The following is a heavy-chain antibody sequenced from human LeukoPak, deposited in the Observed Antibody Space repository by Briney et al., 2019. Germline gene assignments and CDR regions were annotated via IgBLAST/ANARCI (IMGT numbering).Heavy chain of an antibody. D-gene: IGHD6-13*01. CDR3: AREQQLVLGFDC. Sequence: GRSLRLSCAASGFTFSSYAMHWVRQAPGKGLEWVAVISYDGSNKYYADSVKGRFTISRDNSKNTLYLQMNSLRAEDTAVYYCAREQQLVLGFDCWGQGTLVTVSS. CDR2: ISYDGSNK. CDR1: GFTFSSYA. V-gene: IGHV3-30-3*01. J-gene: IGHJ4*02.